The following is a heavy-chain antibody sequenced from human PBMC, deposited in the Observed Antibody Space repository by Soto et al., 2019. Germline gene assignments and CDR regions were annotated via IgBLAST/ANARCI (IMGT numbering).Heavy chain of an antibody. CDR1: GFTIKNYA. CDR2: ISSDGNNK. Sequence: GGSLRTPCAASGFTIKNYAIHWVRQAPGKGLEWVAVISSDGNNKEYGDSAKGRFTISRDNSKNTLYLQMNSLRAEDTAVYYCARDSYDVWGQGTLVTVSS. V-gene: IGHV3-30*03. J-gene: IGHJ4*02. CDR3: ARDSYDV. D-gene: IGHD5-18*01.